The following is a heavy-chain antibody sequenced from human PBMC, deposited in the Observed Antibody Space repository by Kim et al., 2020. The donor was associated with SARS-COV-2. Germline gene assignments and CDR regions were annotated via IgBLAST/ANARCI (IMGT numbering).Heavy chain of an antibody. D-gene: IGHD3-3*01. CDR3: ARDLAGWGADGVDY. Sequence: ADSVKGRFTSSRDNAKNTLYVQMNSLRAEDTAVCYCARDLAGWGADGVDYWGQGTLVTVSS. V-gene: IGHV3-74*01. J-gene: IGHJ4*02.